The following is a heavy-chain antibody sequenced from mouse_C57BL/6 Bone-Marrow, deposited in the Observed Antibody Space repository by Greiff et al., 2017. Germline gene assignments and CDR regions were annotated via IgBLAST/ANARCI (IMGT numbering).Heavy chain of an antibody. CDR2: IRNKANGYTT. Sequence: EVKLMESGGGLVQPGGSLSLSCAASGFTFTDYYMSWVRQPPGKALEWLGFIRNKANGYTTEYSASVKGRFTISRDSSQSVLYLQMSALRAEDSATYYCARFPLYYGSSGAMDYWGQGTSVTVSS. CDR3: ARFPLYYGSSGAMDY. J-gene: IGHJ4*01. CDR1: GFTFTDYY. D-gene: IGHD1-1*01. V-gene: IGHV7-3*01.